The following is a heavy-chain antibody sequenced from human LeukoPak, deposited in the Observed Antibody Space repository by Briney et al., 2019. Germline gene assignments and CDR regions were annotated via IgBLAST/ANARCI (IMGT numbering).Heavy chain of an antibody. CDR1: GFTFSSYG. CDR2: ISGSGGST. V-gene: IGHV3-23*01. J-gene: IGHJ4*02. D-gene: IGHD3-22*01. Sequence: GGTLRLSCAASGFTFSSYGMSWVRQAPGKGLEWVSAISGSGGSTYYADSVKGRFTISRDNSKNTLYLQMNSLRAEDTAVYYCARGLLGRPVTYYYDSSGYRPYYFDYWGQGTLVTVSS. CDR3: ARGLLGRPVTYYYDSSGYRPYYFDY.